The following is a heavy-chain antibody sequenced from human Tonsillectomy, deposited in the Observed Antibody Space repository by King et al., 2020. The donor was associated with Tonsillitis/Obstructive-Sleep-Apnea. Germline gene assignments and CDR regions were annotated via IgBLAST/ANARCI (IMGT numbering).Heavy chain of an antibody. V-gene: IGHV4-61*08. CDR3: AGAGGVAVAAGGWFDP. D-gene: IGHD6-19*01. CDR2: IYYTGST. Sequence: VQLQESGPGLVKPSETLSLTCTVSGGSVSSAGYYWSWIRQPPGKGLEWIGYIYYTGSTNYNPSLKSRVSISVDRSKHQFFLRLSSVTAADTDVYYGAGAGGVAVAAGGWFDPWGQGTLVTVSS. CDR1: GGSVSSAGYY. J-gene: IGHJ5*02.